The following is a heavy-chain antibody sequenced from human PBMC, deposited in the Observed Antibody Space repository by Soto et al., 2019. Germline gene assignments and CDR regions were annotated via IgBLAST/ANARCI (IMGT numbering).Heavy chain of an antibody. D-gene: IGHD2-8*01. CDR3: ARAPMVLSRSYFHY. J-gene: IGHJ4*02. V-gene: IGHV4-59*01. CDR1: GGSSSNFY. Sequence: RXETLYRNCAVSGGSSSNFYWSWIRQPPGKGLEWIGYISYSGNTNYNPSLKSRVSISVDTSKNQLSLNLTSVTAADTAVYYCARAPMVLSRSYFHYWGQGTAVPVSS. CDR2: ISYSGNT.